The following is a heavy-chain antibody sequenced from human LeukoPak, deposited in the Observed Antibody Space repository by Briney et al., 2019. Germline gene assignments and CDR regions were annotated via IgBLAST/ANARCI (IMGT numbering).Heavy chain of an antibody. CDR1: GYTFTSYG. CDR2: ISAYNGNT. Sequence: ASVKVSCKASGYTFTSYGISWVRQAPGQGREWMGWISAYNGNTNYAQNLQGRVTMTTDTSTSTAYMELRSLRSDDTAVYYCARGVGIMVRGVISYYYYGMDVWGQGTTVTVSS. J-gene: IGHJ6*02. D-gene: IGHD3-10*01. CDR3: ARGVGIMVRGVISYYYYGMDV. V-gene: IGHV1-18*01.